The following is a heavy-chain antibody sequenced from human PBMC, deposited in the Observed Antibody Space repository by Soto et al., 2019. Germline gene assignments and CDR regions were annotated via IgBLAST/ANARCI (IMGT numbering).Heavy chain of an antibody. CDR2: IYSGGST. D-gene: IGHD7-27*01. CDR1: GFTVSSNF. Sequence: EVQLVESGGDLVQPGGSLRLSCAASGFTVSSNFMSWVRQAPGKGLEWVSVIYSGGSTDYADSVKGRFTISRDNSKNTLYLQMNSLRAEDTAGYYCARDNWEGSYYYGRDVWCQGTTVTVSS. V-gene: IGHV3-66*01. CDR3: ARDNWEGSYYYGRDV. J-gene: IGHJ6*02.